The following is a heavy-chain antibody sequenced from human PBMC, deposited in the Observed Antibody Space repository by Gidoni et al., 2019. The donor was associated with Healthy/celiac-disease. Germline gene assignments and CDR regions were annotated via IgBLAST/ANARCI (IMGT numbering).Heavy chain of an antibody. V-gene: IGHV3-23*01. CDR2: ISVSCGST. CDR3: AKDIVGATDGRFDY. J-gene: IGHJ4*02. CDR1: GFTFSSYA. D-gene: IGHD1-26*01. Sequence: EVQLLESGGGLVQPGGSLRRSCAASGFTFSSYAMSWVRQAPGKGLEWVSAISVSCGSTYYADSVKGRFTISRDNSKNTLYLQMNSLRAEDTAVYYCAKDIVGATDGRFDYWGQGTLVTVSS.